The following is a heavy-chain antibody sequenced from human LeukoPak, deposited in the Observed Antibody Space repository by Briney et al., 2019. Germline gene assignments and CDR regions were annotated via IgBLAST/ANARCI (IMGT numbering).Heavy chain of an antibody. J-gene: IGHJ4*02. Sequence: ASVRVSCKASVYSFNNYYIHWVRQAPGQGLEWMGTINPSGHRTIYAQNFQGRVTMTTDTSTRIVDMELSGLKSEDTAVYYCARDLGDYGGNSGFFDLWGQGILVTVSS. CDR2: INPSGHRT. D-gene: IGHD4-23*01. CDR3: ARDLGDYGGNSGFFDL. CDR1: VYSFNNYY. V-gene: IGHV1-46*02.